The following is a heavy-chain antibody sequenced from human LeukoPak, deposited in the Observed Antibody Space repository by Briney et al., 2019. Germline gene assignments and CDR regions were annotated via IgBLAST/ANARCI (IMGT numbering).Heavy chain of an antibody. V-gene: IGHV3-53*01. CDR3: ARRMWWXLLXRYFDY. CDR1: GFTVSSNY. J-gene: IGHJ4*02. Sequence: GGSLRLSCAASGFTVSSNYMSWVRQAPGKGLEWVSVIYSGGSTYYADSVKGRFTISRDNSKNTLYLQMNSLRAEDTAVYYCARRMWWXLLXRYFDYWGQGTLVTVSS. CDR2: IYSGGST. D-gene: IGHD2-21*02.